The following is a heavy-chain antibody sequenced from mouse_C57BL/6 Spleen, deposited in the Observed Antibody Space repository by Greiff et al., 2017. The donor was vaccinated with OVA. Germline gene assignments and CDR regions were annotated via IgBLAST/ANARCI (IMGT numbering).Heavy chain of an antibody. CDR2: IYPGSGST. CDR1: GYTFTSYW. V-gene: IGHV1-55*01. CDR3: ARDYGSSYRYAMDY. J-gene: IGHJ4*01. Sequence: VQLQQPGAELVKPGASVKMSCKASGYTFTSYWITWVKQRPGQGLEWIGDIYPGSGSTNYNEKFKSKATLTVDTSSSTAYLPLSSLTSEDSAVYYCARDYGSSYRYAMDYWGQGTSVTVSS. D-gene: IGHD1-1*01.